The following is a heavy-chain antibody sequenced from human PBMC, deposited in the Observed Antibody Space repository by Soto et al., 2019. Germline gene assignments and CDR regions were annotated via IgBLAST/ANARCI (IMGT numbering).Heavy chain of an antibody. Sequence: EVKLAASGGGLVQPGGSLRLACVASGFPFSRNYMTWVRQAPGKGLESVAKIKPDGIDSYFVDSVMGRFTFSRDNAKNTLSLQMNSLRDEGTAVYYFAIEELWRVEFWGQGSLDTFSS. CDR1: GFPFSRNY. V-gene: IGHV3-7*01. CDR3: AIEELWRVEF. CDR2: IKPDGIDS. J-gene: IGHJ4*02. D-gene: IGHD2-21*01.